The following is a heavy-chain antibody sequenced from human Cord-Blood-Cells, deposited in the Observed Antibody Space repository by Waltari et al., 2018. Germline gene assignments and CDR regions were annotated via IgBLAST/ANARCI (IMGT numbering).Heavy chain of an antibody. Sequence: QVQLVQSGAEVKKPGASVKVSCKASGYTFTSYDINWVRQATGHGMEGMGCVNPNRSNTGYAQNSQGRVTMTRNTSISTAYMVLSSLRSEDTAVYYCLGGGHGPDYWGQGTLVTVSS. CDR1: GYTFTSYD. J-gene: IGHJ4*02. V-gene: IGHV1-8*01. D-gene: IGHD3-16*01. CDR3: LGGGHGPDY. CDR2: VNPNRSNT.